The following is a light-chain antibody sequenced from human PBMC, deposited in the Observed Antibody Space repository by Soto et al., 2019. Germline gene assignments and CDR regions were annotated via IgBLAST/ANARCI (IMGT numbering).Light chain of an antibody. V-gene: IGKV3-11*01. CDR2: DSS. CDR1: QSVSSS. J-gene: IGKJ2*01. Sequence: EIVLTQSPATLSLSPGERATLSCRASQSVSSSLAWYQQKPGQAPRLLIYDSSNRATGIRARFSGSGSGTDFTLTISSLEPEDFAVYYCQQRSNWPRTFGQGTKLEIK. CDR3: QQRSNWPRT.